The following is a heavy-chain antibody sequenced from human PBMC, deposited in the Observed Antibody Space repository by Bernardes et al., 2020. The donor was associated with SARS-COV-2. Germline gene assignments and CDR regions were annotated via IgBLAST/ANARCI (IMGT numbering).Heavy chain of an antibody. CDR3: ARRRGYCSSTSCLYAFDI. V-gene: IGHV4-59*01. CDR1: GGSISSYY. Sequence: SETLSLTCTVSGGSISSYYWSWIRQPPGKGLEWIGYIYYSGSTNYNPSLKSRVTISVDTSKNQFSLKLSSVTAADTAVYYCARRRGYCSSTSCLYAFDIWGQGTMVTVSS. J-gene: IGHJ3*02. D-gene: IGHD2-2*01. CDR2: IYYSGST.